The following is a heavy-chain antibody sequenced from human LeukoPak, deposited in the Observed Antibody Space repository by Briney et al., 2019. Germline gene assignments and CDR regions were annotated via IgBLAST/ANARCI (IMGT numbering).Heavy chain of an antibody. V-gene: IGHV3-30-3*01. CDR1: GLTFSSYA. CDR2: ISYDGSNK. Sequence: AGGSLRLSCAASGLTFSSYAMYWVRQAPGKGLEWVAVISYDGSNKYYADSVKGRFSISRDNSKNTLYLQMNGLRAEDTAVYYCARSPGPFDYWGQGTLVTVSS. D-gene: IGHD7-27*01. J-gene: IGHJ4*02. CDR3: ARSPGPFDY.